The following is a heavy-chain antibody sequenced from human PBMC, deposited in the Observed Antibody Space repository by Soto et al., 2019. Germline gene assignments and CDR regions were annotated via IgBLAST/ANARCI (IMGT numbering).Heavy chain of an antibody. CDR1: GGTFSSYA. V-gene: IGHV1-69*01. CDR3: ARSHGSSTSLQIYYYYYYGMDV. Sequence: QVQLVQSGAEVKKPESSVKVSCKASGGTFSSYAISWVRQAPGQGLEWMGGIIPISGTANYAQKFQGRVTITVDESTSTGYMELSSRRSEDTAVYYCARSHGSSTSLQIYYYYYYGMDVWGQGTTVTVSS. D-gene: IGHD2-2*01. J-gene: IGHJ6*02. CDR2: IIPISGTA.